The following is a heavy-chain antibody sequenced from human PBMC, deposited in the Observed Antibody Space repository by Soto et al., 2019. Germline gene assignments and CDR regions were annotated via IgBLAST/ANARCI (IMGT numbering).Heavy chain of an antibody. CDR1: GFTFSSYI. D-gene: IGHD2-15*01. Sequence: GGSLSLSCAASGFTFSSYIINWVRQAPGKGLEWVSSISSSSSYIYYADSVKGRFTISRDNAKNSLYLQMNSLTAEDTAVYYCARDSGAGGYYYYYCMDVWGKGTTVTVSS. V-gene: IGHV3-21*01. CDR2: ISSSSSYI. J-gene: IGHJ6*03. CDR3: ARDSGAGGYYYYYCMDV.